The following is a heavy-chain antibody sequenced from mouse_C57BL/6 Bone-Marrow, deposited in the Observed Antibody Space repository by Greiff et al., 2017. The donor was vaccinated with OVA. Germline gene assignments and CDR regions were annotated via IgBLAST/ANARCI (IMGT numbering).Heavy chain of an antibody. V-gene: IGHV2-2*01. CDR1: GFSLTSSG. J-gene: IGHJ4*01. CDR2: IWSGGST. Sequence: QVQLQQSGPGLVQPSQSLSITCTVSGFSLTSSGVHWVRQSPGKGLEWLGVIWSGGSTDYNAAFISRLSISKYNSKSQVFMKMNSLQTDDTAIYYRARPYYYGSRGYAMDYWGQGTSVTVSS. CDR3: ARPYYYGSRGYAMDY. D-gene: IGHD1-1*01.